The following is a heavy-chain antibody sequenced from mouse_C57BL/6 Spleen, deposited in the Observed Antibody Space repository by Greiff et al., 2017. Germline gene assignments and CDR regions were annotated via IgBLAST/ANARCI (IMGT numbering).Heavy chain of an antibody. CDR2: IDPPGIYT. CDR1: GYTFTSYW. V-gene: IGHV1-50*01. J-gene: IGHJ2*01. D-gene: IGHD2-5*01. CDR3: ARTKSNDY. Sequence: QVQLQQPGAVLVKPGASVKLSCKPSGYTFTSYWLQWVKQRPGQGLERIGEIDPPGIYTNYNQKFTGKATVAVYTSSSAAYMQLSSLTSKDSAVYYCARTKSNDYWGQGTTLTDSS.